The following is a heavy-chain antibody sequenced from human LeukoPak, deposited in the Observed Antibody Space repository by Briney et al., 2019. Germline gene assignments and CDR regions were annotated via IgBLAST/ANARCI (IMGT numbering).Heavy chain of an antibody. CDR3: ARLTVTTPKNDYYYYYGMDV. CDR1: GGSISSYY. J-gene: IGHJ6*02. CDR2: IYYSGST. V-gene: IGHV4-59*08. D-gene: IGHD4-17*01. Sequence: SETLSLTCTVSGGSISSYYWSWIRQPPGKGLEWMGDIYYSGSTNYNPSLKSRVTISVDPSKTPFSLKLSSVTAADTAVYYCARLTVTTPKNDYYYYYGMDVWGQGTTVTVSS.